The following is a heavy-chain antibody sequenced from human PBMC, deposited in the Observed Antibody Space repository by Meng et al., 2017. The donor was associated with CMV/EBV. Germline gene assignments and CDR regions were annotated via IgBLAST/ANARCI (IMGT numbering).Heavy chain of an antibody. Sequence: GHVGGCGGGVVQPGWSLSTSCAGSVFNCSSYVMHWVRPAPGKGLEWVAFIRYDGSNKYYADSVKGRFTISRDNSKNTLYLQMNSLRAEDTAVYYCAKDTGFGGYFDYWGQGTLVTVSS. V-gene: IGHV3-30*02. CDR1: VFNCSSYV. D-gene: IGHD3-16*01. CDR2: IRYDGSNK. CDR3: AKDTGFGGYFDY. J-gene: IGHJ4*02.